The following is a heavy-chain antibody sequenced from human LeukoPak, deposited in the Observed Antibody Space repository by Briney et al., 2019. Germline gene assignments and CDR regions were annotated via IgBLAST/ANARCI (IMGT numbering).Heavy chain of an antibody. CDR2: ITNSGNSK. Sequence: PGGSLRLSCAASGLIFSNYGMHWVRQAPGKGLEWVSYITNSGNSKSYADSVKGRFTISRDNTKNSLYLQMNGLRAEDTAVYYCATPLDYYDSSGYHQGGDWGQGTLVTVSS. CDR1: GLIFSNYG. J-gene: IGHJ4*02. CDR3: ATPLDYYDSSGYHQGGD. D-gene: IGHD3-22*01. V-gene: IGHV3-48*01.